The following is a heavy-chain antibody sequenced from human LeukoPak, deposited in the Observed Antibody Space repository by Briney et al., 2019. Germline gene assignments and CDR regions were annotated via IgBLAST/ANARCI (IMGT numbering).Heavy chain of an antibody. J-gene: IGHJ4*02. CDR1: GGSITIGFYH. CDR2: IYASEST. CDR3: ARAVSSSWIGVYGYNWIDY. D-gene: IGHD5-24*01. Sequence: PSETLSLTCTVSGGSITIGFYHWSWIRQPAGKGLEWIGRIYASESTMYNPSLKSRVTISLDTSENQFSLKLSSVTAADTAVYYCARAVSSSWIGVYGYNWIDYWGQGTLVTVSS. V-gene: IGHV4-61*02.